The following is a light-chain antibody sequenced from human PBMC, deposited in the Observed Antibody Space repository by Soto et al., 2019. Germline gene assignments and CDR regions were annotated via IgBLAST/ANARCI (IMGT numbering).Light chain of an antibody. J-gene: IGLJ2*01. V-gene: IGLV2-14*03. Sequence: QSALTQPASVSGSPGQSVNISCTGTSSDIGGYRYVSWYQQRPGKAPKLMIHDVTNRPSGVSDRFSGSKSGNTASMTISGLQAEDEADYYCTSYTSDSSVIFGGGTKLTVL. CDR2: DVT. CDR1: SSDIGGYRY. CDR3: TSYTSDSSVI.